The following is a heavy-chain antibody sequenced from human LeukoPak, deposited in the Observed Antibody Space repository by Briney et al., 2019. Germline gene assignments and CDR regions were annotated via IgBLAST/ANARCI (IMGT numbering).Heavy chain of an antibody. D-gene: IGHD3-22*01. Sequence: PGGSLRLSCAASGFTFSDYYMSWIRQAPGKGLEWVSYITSTSYTSYTDSVKGRFTISRDNAKNSLYLQMNSLRAEDTAVYYCARTEEGVVGYWGQGTLVTVSS. CDR1: GFTFSDYY. CDR2: ITSTSYT. V-gene: IGHV3-11*03. J-gene: IGHJ4*02. CDR3: ARTEEGVVGY.